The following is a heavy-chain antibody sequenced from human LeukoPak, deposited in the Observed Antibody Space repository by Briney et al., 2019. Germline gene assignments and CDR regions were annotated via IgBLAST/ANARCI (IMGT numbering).Heavy chain of an antibody. J-gene: IGHJ5*02. V-gene: IGHV1-69*13. CDR2: IIPLFGST. CDR3: ARMCYYDNNCIPGDP. Sequence: ASVKVSCKASGYTFTSYDINWVRQAPGQGLEWMGGIIPLFGSTNYAQNFEGRAMITADESTSTTYMELGSLGFEDTAVYFCARMCYYDNNCIPGDPWGQGTLVTVSS. D-gene: IGHD3-16*01. CDR1: GYTFTSYD.